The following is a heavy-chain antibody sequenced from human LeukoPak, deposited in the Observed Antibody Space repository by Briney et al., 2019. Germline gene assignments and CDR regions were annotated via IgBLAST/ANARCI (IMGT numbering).Heavy chain of an antibody. D-gene: IGHD3-10*01. CDR1: GFTFSSFG. Sequence: GGSLRLSCAASGFTFSSFGMNWVRQAPGKGLEWVSSISSGSSYIYYVDSVKGRFTISRDNTKNSLYLQVNSLRAEDTALYYCARDNYGSGSYKYFDYWGQRTLVTVSS. V-gene: IGHV3-21*01. CDR3: ARDNYGSGSYKYFDY. CDR2: ISSGSSYI. J-gene: IGHJ4*02.